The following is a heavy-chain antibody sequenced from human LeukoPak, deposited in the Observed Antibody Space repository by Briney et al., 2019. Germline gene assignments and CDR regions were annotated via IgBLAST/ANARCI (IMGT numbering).Heavy chain of an antibody. CDR1: GGTFSSYA. CDR2: IIPIFGTA. Sequence: ASVKVSCKASGGTFSSYAISWVRQAPGQGLEWMGGIIPIFGTANYAQKFQGRVTITADESTSTAYMELSSLRSEDTAVYYCANDPSWLQTYYYYGMDVWGQGTTVTVSS. D-gene: IGHD6-19*01. J-gene: IGHJ6*02. CDR3: ANDPSWLQTYYYYGMDV. V-gene: IGHV1-69*13.